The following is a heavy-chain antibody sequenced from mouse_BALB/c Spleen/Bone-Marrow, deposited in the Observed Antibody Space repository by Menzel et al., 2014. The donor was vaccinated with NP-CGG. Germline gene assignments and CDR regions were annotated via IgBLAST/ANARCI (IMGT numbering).Heavy chain of an antibody. CDR1: GFTFSSYG. V-gene: IGHV5-6-3*01. CDR2: INSNGGST. Sequence: EVMLVESGGGLVQPGGSLKLSCAASGFTFSSYGMSWVRQTPDKRLELVATINSNGGSTYYPDSVKGRFTISRDNAKNPPYMQMSSLKSELTAMYYCARDYYGSSDYWGQGTTLTVSS. J-gene: IGHJ2*01. D-gene: IGHD1-1*01. CDR3: ARDYYGSSDY.